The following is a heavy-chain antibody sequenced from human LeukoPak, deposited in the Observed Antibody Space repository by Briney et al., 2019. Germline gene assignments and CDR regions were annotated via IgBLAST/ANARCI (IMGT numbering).Heavy chain of an antibody. CDR1: GGSISSYY. CDR3: ATTTVTTFSGAAVDI. CDR2: IYTSGST. V-gene: IGHV4-4*07. Sequence: SETLSLTCTVSGGSISSYYWSWIRQPAGKGLEWIGRIYTSGSTNYNPSLKSRVTMSVDTSKNQFSLKLSSVTAADTAVYYCATTTVTTFSGAAVDIWGQGTMVTVSS. D-gene: IGHD4-17*01. J-gene: IGHJ3*02.